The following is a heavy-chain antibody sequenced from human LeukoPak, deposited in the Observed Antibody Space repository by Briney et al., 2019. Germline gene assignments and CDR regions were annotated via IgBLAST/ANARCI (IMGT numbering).Heavy chain of an antibody. J-gene: IGHJ4*02. CDR2: ISASGGST. V-gene: IGHV3-23*01. Sequence: TGGSLRLSCAVSGFSFISYAMSWVRQAPGRVLEWVSVISASGGSTYYANSVKGRFTISRDNSKNTLYLQMISLRAEDTAVYHCANGGYSGYDPFDYWGQGTLVTVSS. D-gene: IGHD5-12*01. CDR1: GFSFISYA. CDR3: ANGGYSGYDPFDY.